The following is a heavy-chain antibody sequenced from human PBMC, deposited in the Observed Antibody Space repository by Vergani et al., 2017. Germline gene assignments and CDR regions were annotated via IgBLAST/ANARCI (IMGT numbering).Heavy chain of an antibody. Sequence: QVQLQESGPGLVKPSQTLSLPCTVSGGSISSGGYYWSWIRQHPGKGLEWIGYIYYSGSTYYNPSLKSRVTISVDTSKNQFSLKLSSVTAADTAVYYCARSDYSNYAAERNWGQGTLVTVSS. V-gene: IGHV4-31*03. D-gene: IGHD4-11*01. J-gene: IGHJ4*02. CDR3: ARSDYSNYAAERN. CDR2: IYYSGST. CDR1: GGSISSGGYY.